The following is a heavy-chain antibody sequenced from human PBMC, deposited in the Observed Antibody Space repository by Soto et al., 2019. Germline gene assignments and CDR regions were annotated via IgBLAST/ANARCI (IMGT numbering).Heavy chain of an antibody. CDR3: AKDPGTNPGGDDLEY. J-gene: IGHJ4*02. V-gene: IGHV3-23*01. D-gene: IGHD1-7*01. Sequence: GGPLRLSCAASGFTFSSYAMSWVRQAPGKGLEWVSAISGSGGSTYYADSVKGRFTISRDNSKNTLYLQVNSLRAEDTAVYYCAKDPGTNPGGDDLEYWGKGTMVTVAS. CDR2: ISGSGGST. CDR1: GFTFSSYA.